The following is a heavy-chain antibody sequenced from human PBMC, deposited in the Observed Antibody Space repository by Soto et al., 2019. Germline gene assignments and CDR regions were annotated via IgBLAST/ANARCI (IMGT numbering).Heavy chain of an antibody. CDR2: ISSNSGYI. Sequence: EVQLVESGGGLVKPGGSLRLSCAASGFTFRLHAMNWVRQAPGKGLEWVSYISSNSGYIYYADSVKGRFTISRDNAQKSLYLQMDSLRVEDTAVYYCARDSTVWELLGAAFDIWGLGTKVTVSS. J-gene: IGHJ3*02. V-gene: IGHV3-21*01. D-gene: IGHD1-26*01. CDR1: GFTFRLHA. CDR3: ARDSTVWELLGAAFDI.